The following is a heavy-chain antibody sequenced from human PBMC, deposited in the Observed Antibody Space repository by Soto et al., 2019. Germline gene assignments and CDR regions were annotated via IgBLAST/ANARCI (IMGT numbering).Heavy chain of an antibody. J-gene: IGHJ6*04. CDR2: INHLGSI. CDR3: ARGCKWHWAYRDFMYV. D-gene: IGHD2-8*01. CDR1: RGSLSHYF. V-gene: IGHV4-34*01. Sequence: PSETLSLTCVVSRGSLSHYFWSWIRQPPRKALEWIGEINHLGSINYNPSLKSRVTMSVDTSKNQFSLTLNSVTAADMATYYCARGCKWHWAYRDFMYVRDRGSSVTVSA.